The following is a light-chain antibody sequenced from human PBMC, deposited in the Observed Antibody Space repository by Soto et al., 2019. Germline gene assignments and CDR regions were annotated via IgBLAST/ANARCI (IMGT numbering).Light chain of an antibody. CDR2: DNN. CDR3: GTWDTSLSAVL. J-gene: IGLJ2*01. Sequence: QSVLTQPPSVSAAPGQKVTISCSGSSSNIGNNYVSWYQQFPGTAPKLLIYDNNQRPSGIPDRFSGSKSGTSATLDIIGLQTGDEADYFCGTWDTSLSAVLFGGGTKLTVL. V-gene: IGLV1-51*01. CDR1: SSNIGNNY.